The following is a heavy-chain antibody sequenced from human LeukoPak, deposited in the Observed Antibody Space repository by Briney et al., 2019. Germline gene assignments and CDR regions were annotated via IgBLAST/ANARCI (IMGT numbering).Heavy chain of an antibody. CDR1: GFSLRDYV. Sequence: GGSLRLSCADSGFSLRDYVMYWVPQAPGKGGGWVSGTSNAGSTTYSTDSMKGRFTSPRNNSKNKLHLQMNSLRAEDTAEYYCAKDRTIGSSWYVSWLDPWGQGTLVTVSP. D-gene: IGHD6-13*01. V-gene: IGHV3-23*01. CDR3: AKDRTIGSSWYVSWLDP. CDR2: TSNAGSTT. J-gene: IGHJ5*02.